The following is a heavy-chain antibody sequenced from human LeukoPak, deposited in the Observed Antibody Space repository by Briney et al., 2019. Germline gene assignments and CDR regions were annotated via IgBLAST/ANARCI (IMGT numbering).Heavy chain of an antibody. Sequence: GGSLRLSCAASGFIFSSYWMSWVRQAPGKGLEWVANIKQDGSEKYYVDSVKGRFTISRDNAKNSLYLQMNSLRAEDTAVYYCARDCSSTSWAPYFDYWGQGTLVTVSS. CDR2: IKQDGSEK. V-gene: IGHV3-7*03. CDR1: GFIFSSYW. J-gene: IGHJ4*02. CDR3: ARDCSSTSWAPYFDY. D-gene: IGHD2-2*01.